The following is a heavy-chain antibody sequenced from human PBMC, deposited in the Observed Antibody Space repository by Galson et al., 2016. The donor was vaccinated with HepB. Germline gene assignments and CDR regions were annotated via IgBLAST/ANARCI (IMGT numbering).Heavy chain of an antibody. CDR2: IWYDGSNT. Sequence: SLRLSCAASGFIFSSYGMHWVRQAPGKGLEWVAYIWYDGSNTYYADSVKGRFTISRDNSKNTLYLQMNNLRAEDTAVYYCSREIFATRTISSRRDPWGQGTLVIVSS. CDR1: GFIFSSYG. J-gene: IGHJ5*02. CDR3: SREIFATRTISSRRDP. D-gene: IGHD1/OR15-1a*01. V-gene: IGHV3-33*01.